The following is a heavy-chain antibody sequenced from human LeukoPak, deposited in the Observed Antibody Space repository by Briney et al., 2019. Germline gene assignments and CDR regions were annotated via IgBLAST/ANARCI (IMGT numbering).Heavy chain of an antibody. CDR1: GGTFSSYA. CDR2: IIPIFGTA. J-gene: IGHJ4*02. Sequence: ASVKVSCKASGGTFSSYAISWVRQAPGQGLEWMGGIIPIFGTANYAQKFQGRVTITADESTSTAYMELSSLRSEDTAVYYCAREVFDGGDLFDYWGQGTLVTVSS. D-gene: IGHD2-21*02. V-gene: IGHV1-69*01. CDR3: AREVFDGGDLFDY.